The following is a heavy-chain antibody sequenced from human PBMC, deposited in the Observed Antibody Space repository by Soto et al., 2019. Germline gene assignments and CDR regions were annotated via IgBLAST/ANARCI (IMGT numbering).Heavy chain of an antibody. CDR3: ARERPDGSRLDP. CDR2: IYYSGST. CDR1: GGSISSGDYY. Sequence: QVQLQESGPGLVKPSQTLSLTCTVSGGSISSGDYYWRWIRQPPWKGLGWIGYIYYSGSTYYNPSLRSRVTISVDTSKNQFSLKLSSVTAADTAVYYCARERPDGSRLDPWGQGTLVTVSS. V-gene: IGHV4-30-4*01. J-gene: IGHJ5*02. D-gene: IGHD6-13*01.